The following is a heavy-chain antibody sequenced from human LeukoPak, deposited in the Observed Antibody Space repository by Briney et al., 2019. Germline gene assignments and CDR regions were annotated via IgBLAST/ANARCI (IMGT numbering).Heavy chain of an antibody. D-gene: IGHD4/OR15-4a*01. Sequence: PGGSLRLSCAASGFTFSSYAMSWVRQAPGKGLEWVPAISGSGGGTYYADSVKGRFTVSRDNAQKSLFLQMNGLRVEDTAMYYCARDSLHNYGGTGYGHYFDYWGQGTPVTVSS. CDR1: GFTFSSYA. CDR2: ISGSGGGT. CDR3: ARDSLHNYGGTGYGHYFDY. V-gene: IGHV3-23*01. J-gene: IGHJ4*02.